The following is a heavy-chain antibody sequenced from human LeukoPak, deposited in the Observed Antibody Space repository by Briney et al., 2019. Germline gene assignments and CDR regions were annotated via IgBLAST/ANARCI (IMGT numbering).Heavy chain of an antibody. J-gene: IGHJ5*02. V-gene: IGHV3-23*01. CDR2: ISGSGGST. D-gene: IGHD6-13*01. CDR3: AKVRHQMVAAAGTNWFDP. Sequence: PGGSLRLSCAASGFTFSSYAMSWVRQAPGKGLEWVSAISGSGGSTYYADSVRGRFTISRDNSKNTLYLQMNSLRAEDTAVYYCAKVRHQMVAAAGTNWFDPWGQGTLVTVSS. CDR1: GFTFSSYA.